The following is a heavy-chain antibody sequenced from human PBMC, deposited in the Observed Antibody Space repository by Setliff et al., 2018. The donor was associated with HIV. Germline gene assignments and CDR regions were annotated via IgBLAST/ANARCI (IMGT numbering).Heavy chain of an antibody. Sequence: PSETLSLTCTVSGGSITSYYWGWIRQPPGKGLEWIGDIFYTGSTYYNPSLKSRVAISIDTSENRFSLRLNSVTAADTGVYYCARRGRDGVLIVFATGFDPWGQGTLVTVS. CDR2: IFYTGST. CDR1: GGSITSYY. CDR3: ARRGRDGVLIVFATGFDP. V-gene: IGHV4-39*01. J-gene: IGHJ5*02. D-gene: IGHD2-8*01.